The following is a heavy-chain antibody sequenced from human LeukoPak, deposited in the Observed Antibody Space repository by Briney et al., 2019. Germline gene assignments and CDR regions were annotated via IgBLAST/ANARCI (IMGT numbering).Heavy chain of an antibody. J-gene: IGHJ5*01. D-gene: IGHD4-17*01. CDR3: VRSRFTVTTIGYWFDS. V-gene: IGHV1-3*01. CDR1: GYTFTTYA. CDR2: INAGNGNT. Sequence: GASVKVSCKASGYTFTTYAIHWVRQAPGQRLEWMGWINAGNGNTKYSKDFLDRVTLSRDRSASTAYMELSSLRSGDTAVYYCVRSRFTVTTIGYWFDSWGQGTLVTVSS.